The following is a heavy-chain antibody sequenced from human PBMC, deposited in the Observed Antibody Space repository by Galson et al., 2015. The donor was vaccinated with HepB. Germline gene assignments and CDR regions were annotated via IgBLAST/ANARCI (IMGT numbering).Heavy chain of an antibody. CDR1: GFTFSAYT. D-gene: IGHD2-21*02. CDR2: TTASSDSI. Sequence: SLRLSCAASGFTFSAYTMNWVRQAPGKGLEWISATTASSDSIYYADSVRGRFTISRDDAKNSLFLLMTSLRAEDTAVYYCARLYPGLVTAHFDYWGQGTLVTVSS. CDR3: ARLYPGLVTAHFDY. V-gene: IGHV3-48*01. J-gene: IGHJ4*02.